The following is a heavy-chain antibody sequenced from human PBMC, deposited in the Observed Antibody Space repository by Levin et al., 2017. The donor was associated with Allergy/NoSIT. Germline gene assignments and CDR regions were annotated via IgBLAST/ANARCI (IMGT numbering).Heavy chain of an antibody. Sequence: RGSLRLSCTASGFIFSSYGIHWVRQAPGKGLEWVAIISYDGSKNYYADSVKGRFTISRDNSKNTLYLQMNSLRAEDTAVYYCAKVIVPASIGSLDSWGQGTLVTVSS. CDR3: AKVIVPASIGSLDS. J-gene: IGHJ4*02. D-gene: IGHD2-2*01. CDR1: GFIFSSYG. CDR2: ISYDGSKN. V-gene: IGHV3-30*18.